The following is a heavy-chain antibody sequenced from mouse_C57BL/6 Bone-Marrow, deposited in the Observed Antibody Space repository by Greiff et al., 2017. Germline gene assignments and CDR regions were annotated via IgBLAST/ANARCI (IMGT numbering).Heavy chain of an antibody. D-gene: IGHD2-3*01. V-gene: IGHV14-2*01. Sequence: EVKLQESGAELVKPGASVKLSCTASGFNIKDYYMHWVKQRTEQGLEWIGRIDPEDGETKYAPQFQGKATITADTSSNTAYLQLSSLTSEDTAVYYCARAGWPSSYFDYWGPGTTLTVSS. CDR2: IDPEDGET. J-gene: IGHJ2*01. CDR1: GFNIKDYY. CDR3: ARAGWPSSYFDY.